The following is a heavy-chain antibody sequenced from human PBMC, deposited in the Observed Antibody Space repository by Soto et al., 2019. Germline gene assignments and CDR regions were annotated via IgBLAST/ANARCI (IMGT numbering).Heavy chain of an antibody. CDR3: AQDRGCSGSTCYQAH. CDR2: ISGSRGSTT. V-gene: IGHV3-23*01. D-gene: IGHD2-2*01. CDR1: GFTFSDYG. J-gene: IGHJ4*02. Sequence: PGGSLRLSCAASGFTFSDYGLSWVRQAPGKGLEWVSSISGSRGSTTYYAGSVKGRFTISRDNSKNTLYLQMNSLRVEDTAVYYCAQDRGCSGSTCYQAHWGPGTLVTVSS.